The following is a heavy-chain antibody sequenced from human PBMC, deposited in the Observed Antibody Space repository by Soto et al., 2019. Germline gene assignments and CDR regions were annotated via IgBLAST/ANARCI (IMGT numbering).Heavy chain of an antibody. CDR3: AKDRVEQLVLTVYYYGMDV. Sequence: GGSLRLSCAASGFTFSSYGMHWVRQAPGKGLEWVAVISYDGSNKYYADSVKGRFTISRDNSKNTLYLQMNSLRAEDTAVYYCAKDRVEQLVLTVYYYGMDVWGQGTTVTVSS. V-gene: IGHV3-30*18. CDR2: ISYDGSNK. J-gene: IGHJ6*02. D-gene: IGHD6-6*01. CDR1: GFTFSSYG.